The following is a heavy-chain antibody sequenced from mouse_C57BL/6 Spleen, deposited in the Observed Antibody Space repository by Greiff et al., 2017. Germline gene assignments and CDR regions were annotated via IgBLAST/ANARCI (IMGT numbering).Heavy chain of an antibody. V-gene: IGHV1-9*01. CDR2: FLPGSGGT. CDR3: ARSFADWGY. CDR1: GYTFTGYW. Sequence: QVQLQQSGAELMKPGASVKLSCKASGYTFTGYWIEWVKQRPGHGLEWIGEFLPGSGGTNYNEKFKGKATFTADTSSNTAYMQLSSLTTEDSASYYCARSFADWGYWGQGTSGTVSS. D-gene: IGHD4-1*01. J-gene: IGHJ4*01.